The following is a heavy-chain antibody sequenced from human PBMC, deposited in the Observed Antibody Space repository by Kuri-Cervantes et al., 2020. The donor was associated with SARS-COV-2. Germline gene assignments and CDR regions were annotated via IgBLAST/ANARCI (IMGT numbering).Heavy chain of an antibody. CDR1: GFTFSSYS. V-gene: IGHV3-21*01. J-gene: IGHJ6*02. CDR3: ARAGVKYIVATITSYYYYYGMDV. Sequence: GGSLRLSCAASGFTFSSYSMNWVRQAPGKGLEWVSSISSSSFYKYYADSVKGRFTISRDNAKNTLYLQMNSLRAEDTAVYYCARAGVKYIVATITSYYYYYGMDVWGQGTTVTVSS. CDR2: ISSSSFYK. D-gene: IGHD5-12*01.